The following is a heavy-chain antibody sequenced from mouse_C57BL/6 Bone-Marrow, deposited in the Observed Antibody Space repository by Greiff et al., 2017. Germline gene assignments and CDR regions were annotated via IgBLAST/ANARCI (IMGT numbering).Heavy chain of an antibody. V-gene: IGHV14-4*01. CDR1: GFNIKDDY. D-gene: IGHD2-4*01. CDR2: IDPENGDT. Sequence: VQLQQSGAELVRPGASVKLSCTASGFNIKDDYMHRVKQRPEQGLEWIGWIDPENGDTEYASKFQGKATITADTSSNTAYLQLSSLTSEDTAVYYCSLYYDYAWFAYWGQGTLVTVSA. J-gene: IGHJ3*01. CDR3: SLYYDYAWFAY.